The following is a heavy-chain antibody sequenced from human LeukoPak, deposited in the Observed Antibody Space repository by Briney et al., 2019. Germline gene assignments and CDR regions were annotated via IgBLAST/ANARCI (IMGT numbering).Heavy chain of an antibody. V-gene: IGHV1-46*01. D-gene: IGHD7-27*01. J-gene: IGHJ4*02. CDR3: ARTRGTGDLDY. Sequence: ASVKVSCKACGYTFTSYYMHWVRQAPGQGLELMGIINPSGGSTSYAQKFQGRVTMTRDTSTSTVYMELSSLRSEDTAVYYCARTRGTGDLDYWGQGTLVTFSS. CDR1: GYTFTSYY. CDR2: INPSGGST.